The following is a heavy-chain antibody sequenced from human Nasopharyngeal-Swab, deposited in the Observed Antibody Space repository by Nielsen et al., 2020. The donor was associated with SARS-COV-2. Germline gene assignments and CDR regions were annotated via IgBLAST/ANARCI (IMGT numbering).Heavy chain of an antibody. CDR2: IYYSGST. D-gene: IGHD2-2*02. J-gene: IGHJ3*02. Sequence: SETLSLTCTVSGGSISSYYWSWIRQPPGKGLEWIGYIYYSGSTNYNPPLKSRVTISVDTSKNQFSLKLSSVTAADTAVYYCATSIVVVPAAISPDAFDIWGQGTMVTVSS. CDR1: GGSISSYY. CDR3: ATSIVVVPAAISPDAFDI. V-gene: IGHV4-59*08.